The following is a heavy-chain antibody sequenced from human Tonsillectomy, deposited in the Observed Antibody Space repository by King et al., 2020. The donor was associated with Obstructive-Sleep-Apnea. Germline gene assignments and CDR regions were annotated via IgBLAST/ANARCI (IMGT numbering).Heavy chain of an antibody. V-gene: IGHV3-23*04. CDR2: IRDSGGST. CDR3: ARESNVLRFLEWYYYFDY. Sequence: QLVQSGGGLVQPGGSLRLSCAASGFTFSSYALIWVRQAPGKGLEWVSVIRDSGGSTNYADSVQGRFTISRDNSKNTLYLQMNSLRAEDTAVYYCARESNVLRFLEWYYYFDYWGQGTLVTVSS. D-gene: IGHD3-3*01. J-gene: IGHJ4*02. CDR1: GFTFSSYA.